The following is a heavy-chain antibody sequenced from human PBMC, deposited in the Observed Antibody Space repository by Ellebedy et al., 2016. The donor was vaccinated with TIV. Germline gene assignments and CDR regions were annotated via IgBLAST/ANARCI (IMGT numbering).Heavy chain of an antibody. CDR3: ATFAGGNPPRREDY. Sequence: ASVKVSCKASGYNFIRYYIHWVRQAPGQGLEWMGIINPRDGGPNFAQRFQGRLTRTRDTSTSTVHIELSGLTSDDTAVYYCATFAGGNPPRREDYWGQGTLVTVSP. CDR1: GYNFIRYY. D-gene: IGHD4-23*01. CDR2: INPRDGGP. V-gene: IGHV1-46*01. J-gene: IGHJ4*02.